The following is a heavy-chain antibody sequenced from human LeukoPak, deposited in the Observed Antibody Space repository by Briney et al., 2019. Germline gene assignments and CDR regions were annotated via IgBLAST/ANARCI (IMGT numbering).Heavy chain of an antibody. CDR3: ATYQYIWKYFDY. V-gene: IGHV1-24*01. CDR1: GYSLSELS. CDR2: FDPEDGET. Sequence: GASVKVSCKVSGYSLSELSMHWVRQAPGKGLEWLGGFDPEDGETIYAQKFQGRVILTEDTYTDTTYMELRSLRSEDTAVYYYATYQYIWKYFDYWGQGTLLTVSS. J-gene: IGHJ4*02. D-gene: IGHD1-1*01.